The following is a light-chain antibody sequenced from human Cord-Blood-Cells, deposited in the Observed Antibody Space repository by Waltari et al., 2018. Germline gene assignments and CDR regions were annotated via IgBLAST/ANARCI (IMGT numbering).Light chain of an antibody. CDR2: AAS. Sequence: AIRMTQSPSSFSASTGDRVNITCRASQGISSYLAWYQQKPGKAPKLLIYAASTLQSGVPSRFSGSGSGTDFTLTSSCLQSEDFATYYCQQYYSYPRTFGQGTKVEIK. CDR3: QQYYSYPRT. J-gene: IGKJ1*01. V-gene: IGKV1-8*01. CDR1: QGISSY.